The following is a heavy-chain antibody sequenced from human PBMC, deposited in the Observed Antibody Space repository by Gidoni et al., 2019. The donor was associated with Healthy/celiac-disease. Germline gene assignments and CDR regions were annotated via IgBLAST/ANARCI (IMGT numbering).Heavy chain of an antibody. CDR3: ARDPYDDSSGYYGARWFDP. J-gene: IGHJ5*02. V-gene: IGHV1-69*04. CDR2: IIPILGIA. D-gene: IGHD3-22*01. CDR1: GGTFSSYA. Sequence: QVQLVQSVAEVTKPGSSVQVSCKASGGTFSSYAFSWVRQAPGQGLEWMGRIIPILGIANYAQKFQGRVTITADKSTSTAYMELSSLRSEDTAVYYCARDPYDDSSGYYGARWFDPWGQGTLVTVSS.